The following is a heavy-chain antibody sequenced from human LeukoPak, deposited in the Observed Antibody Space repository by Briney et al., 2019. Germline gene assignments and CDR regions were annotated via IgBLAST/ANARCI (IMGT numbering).Heavy chain of an antibody. V-gene: IGHV3-7*03. CDR2: IKQDGSEK. J-gene: IGHJ4*02. D-gene: IGHD4-17*01. CDR1: GFTFSSYW. Sequence: GGSLRLSCAASGFTFSSYWMSWVRQAPGKGLEWVANIKQDGSEKYYVDSVKGRFTISRDNAKDSLYLQMNSLRAEDTAVYYCAVPDYGDYALDYWGQGTLVTVSS. CDR3: AVPDYGDYALDY.